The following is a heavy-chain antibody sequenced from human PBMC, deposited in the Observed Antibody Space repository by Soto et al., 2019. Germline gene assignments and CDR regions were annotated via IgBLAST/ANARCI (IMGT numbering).Heavy chain of an antibody. CDR2: ISYDASNK. Sequence: GGALGLAGAASGFTFSSYARHRGRQATGKGLEWVAVISYDASNKYYAEPVRGRLTIPRDNSKNTLYLQMNSLRADDTAVYYCARDGPLPYYYDSSGSYDYSGQGTLVTVSS. CDR1: GFTFSSYA. J-gene: IGHJ4*02. CDR3: ARDGPLPYYYDSSGSYDY. V-gene: IGHV3-30-3*01. D-gene: IGHD3-22*01.